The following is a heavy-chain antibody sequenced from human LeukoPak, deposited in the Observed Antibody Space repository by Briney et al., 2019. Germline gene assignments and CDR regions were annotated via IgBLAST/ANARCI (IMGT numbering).Heavy chain of an antibody. D-gene: IGHD6-13*01. V-gene: IGHV1-18*01. CDR3: ARDTEYSSSWYGDNWFDP. J-gene: IGHJ5*02. CDR2: TSAYNGNT. Sequence: ASVKVSCKASGYTFTSYGISWVRQAPGQGLEWMGWTSAYNGNTNYAQKLQGRVTMTTDTSTSAAYMELRSLRSDDTAVYYCARDTEYSSSWYGDNWFDPWGQGTLVTVSS. CDR1: GYTFTSYG.